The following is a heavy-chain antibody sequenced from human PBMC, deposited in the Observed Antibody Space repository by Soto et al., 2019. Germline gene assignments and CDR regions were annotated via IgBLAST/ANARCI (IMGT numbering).Heavy chain of an antibody. CDR2: ISSSSSTI. CDR3: ARPTYYYDSSGPPAY. D-gene: IGHD3-22*01. CDR1: GFTFSTYS. Sequence: PGGSLRLSCAASGFTFSTYSMNWVRQAPGKGLERVSYISSSSSTIFYTDSVKGRFTVSRDNAKNSLYLQMNSLRAEDMAFYYCARPTYYYDSSGPPAYWGQGTLVTVSS. J-gene: IGHJ4*02. V-gene: IGHV3-48*01.